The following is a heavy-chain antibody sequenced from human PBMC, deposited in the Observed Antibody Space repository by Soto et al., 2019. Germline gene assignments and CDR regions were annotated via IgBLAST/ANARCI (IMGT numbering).Heavy chain of an antibody. CDR3: ARRPDAFDI. V-gene: IGHV3-23*01. Sequence: GGSLRLSCTTSTIRFSDHTMSRVRQAPGKGLEWVSDINNSGHYTYYADSVKGRFTISRDNSKNTMFLQMNNLRVEDTAMYYCARRPDAFDIWGQGTMVTVSS. CDR2: INNSGHYT. CDR1: TIRFSDHT. J-gene: IGHJ3*02.